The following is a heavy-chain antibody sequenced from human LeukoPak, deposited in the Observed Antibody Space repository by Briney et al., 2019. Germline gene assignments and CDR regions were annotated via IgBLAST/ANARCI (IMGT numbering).Heavy chain of an antibody. D-gene: IGHD3-22*01. CDR2: ISGSGGST. CDR3: AKSVFDSSGDPYMDV. J-gene: IGHJ6*03. Sequence: GGSLRLSCAASGFTFSSYGMSWVRQAPGKGLEWVSAISGSGGSTYYADSVKGRFTISRDNSKNTLYLQMNGLRAEDTAVYYCAKSVFDSSGDPYMDVWGKGTTVTISS. V-gene: IGHV3-23*01. CDR1: GFTFSSYG.